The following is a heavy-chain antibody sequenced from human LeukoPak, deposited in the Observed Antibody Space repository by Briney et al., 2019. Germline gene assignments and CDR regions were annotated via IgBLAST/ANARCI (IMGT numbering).Heavy chain of an antibody. CDR3: ARTGRTGSPEAVDY. Sequence: SQTLSLTCTVSGGSISSGSYYWSWIRQPTGKGLEWIGRIYTSGSTNYNPSLKSRVTISVDTSKNQFSLKLSSVTAADTAVYYCARTGRTGSPEAVDYWGQGTLVTVSS. D-gene: IGHD1/OR15-1a*01. J-gene: IGHJ4*02. CDR2: IYTSGST. CDR1: GGSISSGSYY. V-gene: IGHV4-61*02.